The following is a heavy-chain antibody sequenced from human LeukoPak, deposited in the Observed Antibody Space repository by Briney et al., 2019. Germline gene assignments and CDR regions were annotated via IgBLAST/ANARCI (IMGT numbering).Heavy chain of an antibody. CDR2: ISWNSGSI. D-gene: IGHD3-3*01. V-gene: IGHV3-9*01. CDR1: GFTFDDYA. J-gene: IGHJ4*02. Sequence: GGSLRLSCAASGFTFDDYAMHWVRQAPGKGLEWVSGISWNSGSIGYADSVKGRFTISRDNAKNSLYLQMNSLRVEDTAVYYCARDEARGYDFRPQDHWGQGTLVSVSS. CDR3: ARDEARGYDFRPQDH.